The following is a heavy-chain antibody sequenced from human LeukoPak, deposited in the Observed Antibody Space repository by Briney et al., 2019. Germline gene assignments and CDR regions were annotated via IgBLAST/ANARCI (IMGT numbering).Heavy chain of an antibody. J-gene: IGHJ3*02. CDR2: IYTSGST. CDR1: GGSISSYY. D-gene: IGHD3-10*01. CDR3: ATNLWFGESNDAFDI. V-gene: IGHV4-4*07. Sequence: SETLSLTCTVSGGSISSYYWSWIRQPAGKGLEWIGRIYTSGSTNYNPSLKSRVTMSVDTSKNQFSLKLSSVTAADTAVYYCATNLWFGESNDAFDIWGQGTMVTVSS.